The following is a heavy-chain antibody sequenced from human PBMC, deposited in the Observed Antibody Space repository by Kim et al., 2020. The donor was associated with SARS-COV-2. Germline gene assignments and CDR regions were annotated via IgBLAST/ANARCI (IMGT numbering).Heavy chain of an antibody. CDR1: GGSISSYY. CDR3: ARESNYDILTGYSVTHFDP. V-gene: IGHV4-59*13. J-gene: IGHJ5*02. Sequence: SETLSLTCTVSGGSISSYYWSWIRQPPGKGLEWIGYIYYSGSTNYNPSLKSRVTISVDTSKNQFSLKLSSVTAADTAVYYCARESNYDILTGYSVTHFDPWGQGTLVTVSS. CDR2: IYYSGST. D-gene: IGHD3-9*01.